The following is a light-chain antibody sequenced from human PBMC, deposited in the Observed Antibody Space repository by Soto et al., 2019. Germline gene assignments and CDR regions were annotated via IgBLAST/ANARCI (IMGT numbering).Light chain of an antibody. CDR3: QQRSDSIT. CDR1: QNVRSY. J-gene: IGKJ5*01. V-gene: IGKV3-11*01. CDR2: DAS. Sequence: IVLTQSPVTLSLSPGEIATLSFGASQNVRSYLAWYQQRPGQTPRLLIYDASTRAPGIPARFSGRGSGADFTLTISSLEPEDFAVYYCQQRSDSITFGQGTRLEIK.